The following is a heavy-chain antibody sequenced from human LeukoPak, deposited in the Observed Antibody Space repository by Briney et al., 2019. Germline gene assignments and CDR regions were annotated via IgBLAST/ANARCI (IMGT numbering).Heavy chain of an antibody. CDR3: TRESGSYHGNDY. J-gene: IGHJ4*02. CDR1: GYTFTDHY. CDR2: INPNNGGT. D-gene: IGHD1-26*01. Sequence: ASVKVSCKTSGYTFTDHYMHWVRQAPGQGLEWMGRINPNNGGTNYAQKFQGRVTMTGDTSISTAYMELSSLRSDDTAVYYCTRESGSYHGNDYWGQGTLVTVSS. V-gene: IGHV1-2*06.